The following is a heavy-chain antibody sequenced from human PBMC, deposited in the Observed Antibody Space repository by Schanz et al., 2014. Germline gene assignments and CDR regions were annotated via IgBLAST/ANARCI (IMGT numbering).Heavy chain of an antibody. CDR1: EFTFSTDA. V-gene: IGHV3-23*01. J-gene: IGHJ4*02. CDR3: AKAICPSGTQACGN. CDR2: ISASGGDT. Sequence: DVHLLESGGGLVQPGGSLRLSCAASEFTFSTDAMSWVRQAPGKGLEWLSVISASGGDTYYADSAKGRFTISRDKSKSTLYVEMNSLRVEDTAVYYCAKAICPSGTQACGNWGRGTLVTVSS. D-gene: IGHD1-26*01.